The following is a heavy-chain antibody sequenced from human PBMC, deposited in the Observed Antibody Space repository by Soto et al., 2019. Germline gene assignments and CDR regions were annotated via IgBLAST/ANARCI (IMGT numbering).Heavy chain of an antibody. V-gene: IGHV3-30*18. D-gene: IGHD2-2*02. CDR3: AKDHGFDEFQLLYYSYYGLDV. CDR2: ISYDSTNK. J-gene: IGHJ6*02. Sequence: LRLSCSASGFTFSYYGMHWVRQAPGKGLEWVAVISYDSTNKYYGDSVKGRFTISRDNSKNTLYLQMNSLRAEDRAVYYCAKDHGFDEFQLLYYSYYGLDVWGQGTTVTVSS. CDR1: GFTFSYYG.